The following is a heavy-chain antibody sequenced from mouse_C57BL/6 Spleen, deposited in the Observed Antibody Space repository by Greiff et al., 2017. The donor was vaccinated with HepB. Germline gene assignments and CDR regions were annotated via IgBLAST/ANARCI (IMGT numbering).Heavy chain of an antibody. V-gene: IGHV5-9-1*02. D-gene: IGHD2-1*01. CDR1: GFTFSSYA. CDR3: TRASYGNYGWYFDV. J-gene: IGHJ1*03. CDR2: ISSGGDYI. Sequence: EVKLVESGEGLVKPGGSLKLSCAASGFTFSSYAMSWVRQTPEKRLEWVAYISSGGDYIYYADTVKGRFTISRDNARNTLYLQMSSLKSEDTAMYYCTRASYGNYGWYFDVWGTGTTVTVSS.